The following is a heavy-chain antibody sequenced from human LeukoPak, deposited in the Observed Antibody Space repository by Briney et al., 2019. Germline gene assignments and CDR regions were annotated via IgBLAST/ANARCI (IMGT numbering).Heavy chain of an antibody. D-gene: IGHD1-26*01. CDR3: GRDLGGRSGY. CDR1: GFTFSSNA. J-gene: IGHJ4*02. Sequence: PGGSLRLSCAASGFTFSSNAMNWVRQAPGKGLEWVSGITGSGDSTYYADSVKGRFSISRDNAKNTLYLQMNSLRAEDTAVYYCGRDLGGRSGYWGQGTLVTVSS. V-gene: IGHV3-23*01. CDR2: ITGSGDST.